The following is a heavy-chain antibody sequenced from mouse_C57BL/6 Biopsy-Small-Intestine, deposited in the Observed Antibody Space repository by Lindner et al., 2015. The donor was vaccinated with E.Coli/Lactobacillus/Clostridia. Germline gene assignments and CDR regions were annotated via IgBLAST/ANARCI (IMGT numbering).Heavy chain of an antibody. V-gene: IGHV1-19*01. CDR2: INPNSDDT. D-gene: IGHD2-12*01. CDR3: ARGGPAYCSSSSCYIFDN. CDR1: GYTFTGYY. J-gene: IGHJ4*01. Sequence: SVKVSCKASGYTFTGYYMHWVRQAPGQGLEWMGWINPNSDDTRYEQKFQGRVTVTRDRSISTTFLELNSLTSDDTALYYCARGGPAYCSSSSCYIFDNWGQGTLVTVSS.